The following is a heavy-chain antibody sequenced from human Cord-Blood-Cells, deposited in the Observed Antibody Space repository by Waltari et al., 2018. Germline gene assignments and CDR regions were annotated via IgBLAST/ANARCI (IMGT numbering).Heavy chain of an antibody. V-gene: IGHV1-24*01. CDR3: ATPYSGSYYYYYGMDV. CDR2: FDPEDGET. CDR1: GYPLTELS. J-gene: IGHJ6*02. D-gene: IGHD1-26*01. Sequence: QVQLVQSGAEVKQPGASVKVSCKVSGYPLTELSMHWVRQAPGKGLEWMGGFDPEDGETIYAQKFQGRVTMTEDTSTDTAYMELSSLRSEDTAVYYCATPYSGSYYYYYGMDVWGQGTTVTVSS.